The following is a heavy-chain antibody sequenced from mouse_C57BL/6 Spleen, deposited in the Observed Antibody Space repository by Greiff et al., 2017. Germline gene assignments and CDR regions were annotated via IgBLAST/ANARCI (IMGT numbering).Heavy chain of an antibody. CDR2: ISDGGSYT. V-gene: IGHV5-4*01. D-gene: IGHD1-1*01. CDR3: AREGTTVFDY. J-gene: IGHJ2*01. CDR1: GFTFSSYA. Sequence: EVKLVESGGGLVKPGGSLKLSCAASGFTFSSYAMSWVRQTPEQRLEWVATISDGGSYTYYPDNVKGRFTISRDNAKNNLYLQMSHLKSEDTAMYYCAREGTTVFDYWGQGTTLTVSS.